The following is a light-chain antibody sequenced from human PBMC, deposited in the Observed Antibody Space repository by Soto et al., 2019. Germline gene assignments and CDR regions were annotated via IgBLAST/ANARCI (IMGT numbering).Light chain of an antibody. Sequence: DIQMTQSPSSISASVGDRVTITCRASQPISSWLAWYQQVPGQAPYLLIYPASTLQSGVPSRFSGSGSGTDFTLTINSLQPADFATYYCQQGYNFPRAFGQGTKVDIK. CDR2: PAS. CDR1: QPISSW. CDR3: QQGYNFPRA. J-gene: IGKJ1*01. V-gene: IGKV1-12*01.